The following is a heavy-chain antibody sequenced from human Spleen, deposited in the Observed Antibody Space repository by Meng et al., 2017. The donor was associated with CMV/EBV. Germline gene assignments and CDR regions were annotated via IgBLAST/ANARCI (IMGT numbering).Heavy chain of an antibody. CDR2: ISYDGSNK. CDR3: AKDRGYRTYNGLDV. Sequence: GGSLRLSCAASGFTFSSYAMHWVRQAPGKGLEWVAVISYDGSNKYYADSVKGRFTISRDNSKSTLYLQMSSLRAEDTAIYYCAKDRGYRTYNGLDVWGQGTTVTVSS. D-gene: IGHD3-10*01. CDR1: GFTFSSYA. V-gene: IGHV3-30*04. J-gene: IGHJ6*02.